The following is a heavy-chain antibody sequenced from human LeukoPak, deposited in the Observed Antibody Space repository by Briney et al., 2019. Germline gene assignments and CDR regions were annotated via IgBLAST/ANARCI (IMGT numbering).Heavy chain of an antibody. CDR2: IIPIFGTA. Sequence: ASVTVSFKASGGTFIIYAISWVRQAPGQGREWMGGIIPIFGTANYAQKFQGRVTITADKATSTAYMEVSSVRYGDTAVYYCARDVGYYDYVWRSYRYTPPDYWGQGTLVTVSS. CDR3: ARDVGYYDYVWRSYRYTPPDY. D-gene: IGHD3-16*02. CDR1: GGTFIIYA. V-gene: IGHV1-69*06. J-gene: IGHJ4*02.